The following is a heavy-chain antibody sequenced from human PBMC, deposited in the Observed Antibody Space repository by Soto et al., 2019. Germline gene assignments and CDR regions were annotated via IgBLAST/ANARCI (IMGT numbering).Heavy chain of an antibody. CDR2: INHVGGT. CDR3: VRIRYQLPSSVLWLDP. V-gene: IGHV4-34*01. CDR1: GCFLSESY. D-gene: IGHD3-16*01. J-gene: IGHJ5*02. Sequence: PXETLSLTCAVYGCFLSESYWTWIRQPPGKGLEWVGEINHVGGTNYNPSLKSRVTMSVDTSQNQFSLRLISVTAADTAMYFCVRIRYQLPSSVLWLDPWGQGTPVTVSS.